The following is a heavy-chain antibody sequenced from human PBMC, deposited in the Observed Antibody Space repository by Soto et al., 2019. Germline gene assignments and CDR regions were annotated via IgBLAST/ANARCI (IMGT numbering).Heavy chain of an antibody. CDR1: RYIFTAYF. V-gene: IGHV1-2*02. Sequence: QVQLVQSGAEVKKPGASVKVSCKAPRYIFTAYFMHWVRQAPGQGLAWMGWINPNIGATNYGLSFQGRVTMTRDTSISTAYMELSSLRSDDTAVYYCASHDPGARFDPWGQGTLVIVSS. J-gene: IGHJ5*02. D-gene: IGHD1-1*01. CDR2: INPNIGAT. CDR3: ASHDPGARFDP.